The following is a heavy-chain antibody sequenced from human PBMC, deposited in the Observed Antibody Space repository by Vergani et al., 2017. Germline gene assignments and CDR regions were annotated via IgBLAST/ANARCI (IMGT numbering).Heavy chain of an antibody. CDR2: IYYSGST. Sequence: QVQLQESGPGLVKPSETLSLTCTVSGGSISSYYWSWIRQPPGKGLEWIGYIYYSGSTNYNPSLKSRVTISVDTSKNQFSLKLSSVTAADTAEYYCARGRWFGEPMNYWGQGTLVTVSS. D-gene: IGHD3-10*01. J-gene: IGHJ4*02. V-gene: IGHV4-59*01. CDR3: ARGRWFGEPMNY. CDR1: GGSISSYY.